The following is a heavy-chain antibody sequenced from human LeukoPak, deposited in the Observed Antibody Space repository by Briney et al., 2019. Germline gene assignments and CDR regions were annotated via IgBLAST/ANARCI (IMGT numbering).Heavy chain of an antibody. CDR3: ARDLLTGIGFMDPYYMDV. J-gene: IGHJ6*03. Sequence: PGGSLRLSCTTSGFTLSNYWMTWVRQAPGKGLEWVAKIQKDGSEAYYVDSMEGRFTISRDNAENSLYLQMNSLRAEDTAVYYCARDLLTGIGFMDPYYMDVWGKGTTVTVSS. V-gene: IGHV3-7*01. D-gene: IGHD3-9*01. CDR2: IQKDGSEA. CDR1: GFTLSNYW.